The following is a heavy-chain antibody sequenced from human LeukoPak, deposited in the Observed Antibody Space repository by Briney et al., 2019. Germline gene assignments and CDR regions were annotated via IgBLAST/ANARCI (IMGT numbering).Heavy chain of an antibody. V-gene: IGHV3-21*01. Sequence: GGSLRLSCAASGFTFSSYSMNWVRQAPGKGLEWVSSISSSSSYIYYADSVKGRFIISRDNAKNSLYLQMNSLRAEDTAVYYCASRVVVAANYGMDVWGQGTTVTVSS. CDR1: GFTFSSYS. CDR3: ASRVVVAANYGMDV. D-gene: IGHD2-15*01. CDR2: ISSSSSYI. J-gene: IGHJ6*02.